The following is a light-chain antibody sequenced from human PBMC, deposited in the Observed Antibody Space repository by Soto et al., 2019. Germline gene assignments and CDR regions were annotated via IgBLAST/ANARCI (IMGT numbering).Light chain of an antibody. V-gene: IGKV3-20*01. CDR1: QSVSSSY. Sequence: EIVLTQSPGTLSLSPGERATLSCRASQSVSSSYLAWYQQKPGQAPRLLIYGASSRATGIPDRVSGSGSGTDFTLIISRLEPEDSAVYYCQHYGSSSGTFGQGTKVDIK. J-gene: IGKJ1*01. CDR3: QHYGSSSGT. CDR2: GAS.